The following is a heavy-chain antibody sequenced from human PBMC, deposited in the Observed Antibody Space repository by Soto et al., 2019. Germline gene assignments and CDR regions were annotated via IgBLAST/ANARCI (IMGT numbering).Heavy chain of an antibody. CDR1: GGSISSYY. Sequence: SETLSLTCTVSGGSISSYYWSWIRQPPGKGLEWIGYIYYSGSTNYNPSLKSRVTISVDTSKNQVSLKLSSVTAADTAVYYCARDRDSYGYDYWGQGTLVTVSS. D-gene: IGHD5-18*01. J-gene: IGHJ4*02. CDR2: IYYSGST. CDR3: ARDRDSYGYDY. V-gene: IGHV4-59*01.